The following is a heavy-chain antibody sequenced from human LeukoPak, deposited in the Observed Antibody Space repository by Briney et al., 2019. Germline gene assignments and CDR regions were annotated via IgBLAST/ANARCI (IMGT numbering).Heavy chain of an antibody. CDR1: GGSISSYY. D-gene: IGHD3-22*01. J-gene: IGHJ5*02. Sequence: SETLSLTCTVSGGSISSYYWSWIRQPPGKGLEWIGSIYHSGSTYYNPSLKSRVTISVDTSKNQFSLKLSSVTAADTAVYYCARGGGYYYDSSGNPSPNNWFDPWGQGTLVTVSS. CDR3: ARGGGYYYDSSGNPSPNNWFDP. V-gene: IGHV4-59*01. CDR2: IYHSGST.